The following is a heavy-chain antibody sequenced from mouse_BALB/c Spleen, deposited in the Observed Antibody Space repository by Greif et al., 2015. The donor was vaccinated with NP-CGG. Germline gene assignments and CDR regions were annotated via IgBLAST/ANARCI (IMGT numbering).Heavy chain of an antibody. CDR3: ARHGSSYHYYAMDY. CDR1: GFTFSSYG. CDR2: ISSGGSYT. V-gene: IGHV5-6*01. J-gene: IGHJ4*01. Sequence: EVKLVESGGDLVKPGGSLKLSCAASGFTFSSYGMSWVRQTPDKRLEWVATISSGGSYTYYPDSVKGRFTISRDNAKNTLYLQMSSLKSEDTAMYYCARHGSSYHYYAMDYWGQGTSVTVSS. D-gene: IGHD1-1*01.